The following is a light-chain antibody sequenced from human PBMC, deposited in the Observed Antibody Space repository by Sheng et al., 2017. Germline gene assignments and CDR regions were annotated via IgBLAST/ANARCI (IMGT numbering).Light chain of an antibody. V-gene: IGKV1-NL1*01. CDR2: AAS. J-gene: IGKJ4*01. Sequence: DIQMTQSPSSLSASVGDRVTITCRASQGISNSLAWYQQKPGKAPKLLLYAASRLESGVPSRFSGSGSGTDYTLTISSLQPEDFATYYCQQYYSTPQLTFGAGTKVEIK. CDR3: QQYYSTPQLT. CDR1: QGISNS.